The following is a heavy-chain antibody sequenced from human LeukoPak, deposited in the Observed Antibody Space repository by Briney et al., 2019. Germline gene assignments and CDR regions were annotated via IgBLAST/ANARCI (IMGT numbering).Heavy chain of an antibody. CDR2: IYSGGST. CDR3: AREWELRY. Sequence: GGSLRLSCAASGFTFSRYSMNWVRQAPGKGLEWVSVIYSGGSTYYADSVKGRFTISRDNSKNTLYLQMNSLRAEDTAVYYCAREWELRYWGQGTLVTVSS. D-gene: IGHD1-26*01. CDR1: GFTFSRYS. J-gene: IGHJ4*02. V-gene: IGHV3-53*01.